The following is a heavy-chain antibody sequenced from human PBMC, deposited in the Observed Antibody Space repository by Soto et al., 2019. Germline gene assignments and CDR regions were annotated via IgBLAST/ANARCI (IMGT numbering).Heavy chain of an antibody. Sequence: PSETLSLTCTVSGGSVNSGSYYWTWIRQPPGKGLEWIGYIYHSGTTNYNASLKSRVTISVDTSKNQFFLKVNSMTAADTAVYYCARYSSCRHDYWGQGTLVTVSS. D-gene: IGHD3-22*01. V-gene: IGHV4-61*01. J-gene: IGHJ4*02. CDR3: ARYSSCRHDY. CDR2: IYHSGTT. CDR1: GGSVNSGSYY.